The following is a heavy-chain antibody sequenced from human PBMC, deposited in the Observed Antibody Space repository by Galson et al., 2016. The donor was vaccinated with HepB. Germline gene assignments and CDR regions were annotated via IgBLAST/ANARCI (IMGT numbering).Heavy chain of an antibody. D-gene: IGHD2-8*02. CDR1: GDSVSSNSAA. Sequence: CAISGDSVSSNSAAWNWFRQSPSRGLEWLGRTYYRSRWYNDYAISVKGRITVNPDTSKNQFSLQLNSVTPEDTAVYYCARDAPGDCTEIDSWGQGTLVTGSS. CDR3: ARDAPGDCTEIDS. CDR2: TYYRSRWYN. J-gene: IGHJ4*02. V-gene: IGHV6-1*01.